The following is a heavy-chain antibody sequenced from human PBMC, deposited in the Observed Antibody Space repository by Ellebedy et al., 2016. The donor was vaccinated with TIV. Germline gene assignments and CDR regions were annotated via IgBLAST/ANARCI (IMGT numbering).Heavy chain of an antibody. CDR2: INHSGST. D-gene: IGHD5-18*01. CDR1: GGSFSGYY. CDR3: ARCPGDTAMVTCYFDY. Sequence: MPSETLSLTCAVYGGSFSGYYWSWIRQPPGRGLEWIGEINHSGSTNSNPSLKSRVTVSVDTSKNQFSLKLSSVTAADTAVYYCARCPGDTAMVTCYFDYWGQGTLVTVSS. V-gene: IGHV4-34*01. J-gene: IGHJ4*02.